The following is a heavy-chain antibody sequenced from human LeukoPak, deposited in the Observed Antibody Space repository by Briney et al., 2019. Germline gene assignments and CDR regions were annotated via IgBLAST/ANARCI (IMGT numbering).Heavy chain of an antibody. CDR2: ISSSSSYI. CDR1: GFTFSSYS. J-gene: IGHJ4*02. D-gene: IGHD2-2*01. Sequence: PGGSLRLSCAASGFTFSSYSVNWVRQAPGKGLEWVSSISSSSSYIYYADSVKGRFTISRDNAKNSLYLQMNSLRAEDTAVYYCARDRLSTIDYWGQGTLVTVSS. CDR3: ARDRLSTIDY. V-gene: IGHV3-21*01.